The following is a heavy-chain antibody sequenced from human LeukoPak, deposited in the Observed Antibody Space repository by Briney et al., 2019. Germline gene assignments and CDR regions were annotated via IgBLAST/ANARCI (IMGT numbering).Heavy chain of an antibody. Sequence: SVKVSCKASGGTFSSYAISWVRQAPGQGLEWMGRIIPILGIANYAQKFQGRVTITADKSTSTAYMELSSLRSEDTAVYYCAARSGSYAKGPFGPWGQGTLVTVSS. CDR3: AARSGSYAKGPFGP. D-gene: IGHD1-26*01. CDR2: IIPILGIA. V-gene: IGHV1-69*04. J-gene: IGHJ5*02. CDR1: GGTFSSYA.